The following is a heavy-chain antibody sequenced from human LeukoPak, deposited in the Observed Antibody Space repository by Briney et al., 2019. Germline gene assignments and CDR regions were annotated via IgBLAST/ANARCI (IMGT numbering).Heavy chain of an antibody. J-gene: IGHJ5*02. Sequence: KPSETLSLTCTVSGGSISSSSYYWGWIRQPPGKGLEWIGSIYYSGSTYYNPSLKSRVTISVDTSKNQFSLKLSSVTAADTAVYYCARHTSKGPQRFDPWGQGTLVTVSS. CDR2: IYYSGST. CDR1: GGSISSSSYY. V-gene: IGHV4-39*01. CDR3: ARHTSKGPQRFDP. D-gene: IGHD3-3*01.